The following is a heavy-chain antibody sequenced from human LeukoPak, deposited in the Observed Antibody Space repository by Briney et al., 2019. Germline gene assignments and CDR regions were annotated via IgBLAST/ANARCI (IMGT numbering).Heavy chain of an antibody. D-gene: IGHD3-9*01. CDR2: IVVGSGNT. V-gene: IGHV1-58*02. CDR3: AARRVLRYFDWPPDY. CDR1: GFTFTSSA. Sequence: SVKVSCKASGFTFTSSAMQWVRQARGQRLEWIGWIVVGSGNTNYAQKFQERVTITRDMTTSTAYMELSSLRSEDTAVYYCAARRVLRYFDWPPDYWGQGTLVTVSS. J-gene: IGHJ4*02.